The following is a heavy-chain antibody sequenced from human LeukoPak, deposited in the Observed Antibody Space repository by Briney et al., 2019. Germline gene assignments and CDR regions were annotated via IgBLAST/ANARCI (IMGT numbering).Heavy chain of an antibody. CDR1: GFTFSSYC. V-gene: IGHV3-21*01. Sequence: PAGSLTLSCAAYGFTFSSYCMSWVRQPPGKGLEWVGSISSSSSYIYYADSVKGRSTFSRDNANNSLYLQMNSRGAEDTAAYYCARGSYGDYGFTDCYFDGWGRGTLVTVSS. CDR2: ISSSSSYI. J-gene: IGHJ2*01. D-gene: IGHD4-17*01. CDR3: ARGSYGDYGFTDCYFDG.